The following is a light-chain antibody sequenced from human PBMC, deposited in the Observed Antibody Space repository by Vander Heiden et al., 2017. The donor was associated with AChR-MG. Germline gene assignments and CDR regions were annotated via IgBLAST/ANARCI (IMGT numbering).Light chain of an antibody. CDR1: QDISNY. CDR3: QQYDNRPPVT. J-gene: IGKJ2*01. CDR2: DAS. V-gene: IGKV1-33*01. Sequence: IQITQSPSSLSASVGARVTITCQASQDISNYLNWYQQKPGKAPKLPIYDASNLETGVPSRFSGRGSGTDFTFTISSLQSEDIATYYCQQYDNRPPVTFGQGTKLEIK.